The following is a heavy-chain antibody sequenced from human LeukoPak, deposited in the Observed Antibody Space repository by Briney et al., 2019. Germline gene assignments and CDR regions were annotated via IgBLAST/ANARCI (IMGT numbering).Heavy chain of an antibody. J-gene: IGHJ6*03. CDR3: FGINLYYYYYYMNV. CDR1: GGSISSYY. CDR2: MYYSGST. D-gene: IGHD3-16*01. Sequence: PSETLSLTCTVSGGSISSYYWSWIRQPPGKGLEWIGYMYYSGSTNYNPSLKSRVTISVDTSKNQFSLKLSSVTAADTAVYYCFGINLYYYYYYMNVWGKGTTVTISS. V-gene: IGHV4-59*03.